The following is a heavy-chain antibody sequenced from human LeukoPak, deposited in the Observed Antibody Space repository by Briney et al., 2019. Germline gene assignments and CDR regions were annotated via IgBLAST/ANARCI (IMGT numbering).Heavy chain of an antibody. Sequence: GGSLRLSSAASGFTFDDYAMHWVRQAPGKGLEWVSLISGDGGSTYYADSVKGRFTISRDNSKNSLYLQMNSLRTEDTALYYCAKDMNYYDSSGYYYGYFQHWGQGTLVTVSS. CDR1: GFTFDDYA. V-gene: IGHV3-43*02. J-gene: IGHJ1*01. D-gene: IGHD3-22*01. CDR3: AKDMNYYDSSGYYYGYFQH. CDR2: ISGDGGST.